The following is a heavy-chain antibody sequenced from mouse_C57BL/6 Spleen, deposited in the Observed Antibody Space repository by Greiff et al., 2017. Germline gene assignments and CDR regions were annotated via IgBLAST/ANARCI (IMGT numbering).Heavy chain of an antibody. CDR3: ARNELLYYFDY. J-gene: IGHJ2*01. Sequence: VNVVESGPGLVQPSQSLSITCTVSGFSLTSYGVHWVRQSPGKGLEWLGVIWSGGSKYYNAAFISRMSISKDNSTSQVFFIMNSLQADDTAIYYYARNELLYYFDYWGQGTTLTVSS. CDR1: GFSLTSYG. CDR2: IWSGGSK. V-gene: IGHV2-2*01.